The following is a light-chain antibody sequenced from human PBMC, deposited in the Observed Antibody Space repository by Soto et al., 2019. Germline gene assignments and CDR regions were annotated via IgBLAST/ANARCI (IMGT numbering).Light chain of an antibody. CDR1: QSISSW. CDR2: AAS. CDR3: QQYNSYSGT. Sequence: DIQMTQSPSTLSASVGDRVTITCRASQSISSWLAWYQQKPGKAPKLLIYAASSLQSGVPSRFSGSGSGTDFTLTISSLQPDEFATYYCQQYNSYSGTFGQGTKVDI. J-gene: IGKJ1*01. V-gene: IGKV1-5*01.